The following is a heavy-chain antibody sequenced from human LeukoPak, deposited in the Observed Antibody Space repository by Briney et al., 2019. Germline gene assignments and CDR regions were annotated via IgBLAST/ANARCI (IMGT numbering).Heavy chain of an antibody. CDR2: IYHSGST. V-gene: IGHV4-30-2*01. D-gene: IGHD3-9*01. J-gene: IGHJ4*02. Sequence: SQTLSLTCAVSGGSISSGGYSWTWIRQPPGKSLEWIGDIYHSGSTYYNPSLKSRVTISIDRSKNQFSLKLSSVTAADTAVYYFKQKTAYEILTGFDYWGQGTLVTVSS. CDR1: GGSISSGGYS. CDR3: KQKTAYEILTGFDY.